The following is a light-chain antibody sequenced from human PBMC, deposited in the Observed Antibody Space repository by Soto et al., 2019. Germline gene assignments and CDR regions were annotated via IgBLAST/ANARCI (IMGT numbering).Light chain of an antibody. Sequence: EFVLTQSPGTLSLSPGERATLSFSSSQTVSSSYLAWYQQKPGQAPRLLISDASDRATGIPDRFSGSGSGTDFTLSISRLEPEDFAVYYCQQYGTSPRTFGQGTKV. CDR3: QQYGTSPRT. J-gene: IGKJ1*01. CDR1: QTVSSSY. CDR2: DAS. V-gene: IGKV3-20*01.